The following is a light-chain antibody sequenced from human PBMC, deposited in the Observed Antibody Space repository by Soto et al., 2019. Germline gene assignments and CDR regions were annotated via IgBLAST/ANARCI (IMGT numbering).Light chain of an antibody. CDR2: GAF. Sequence: EIVRAQSPVTLPGSPGKRATLSCRASQSVSSNLAWYQQKPGQAPRLLIYGAFTRATGIPDRFSGSGSGTGFTLTISRLEPEDFAVYYCQQYSSSPRTFGQGTKVDIK. CDR3: QQYSSSPRT. CDR1: QSVSSN. J-gene: IGKJ1*01. V-gene: IGKV3-20*01.